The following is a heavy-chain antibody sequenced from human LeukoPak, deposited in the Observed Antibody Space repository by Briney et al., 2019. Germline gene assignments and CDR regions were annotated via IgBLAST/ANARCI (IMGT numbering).Heavy chain of an antibody. Sequence: ASVKISCMASGYTFTSYGISWVRQAPGQGLEWMGWISAYNGNTNYAQKLQGRVTMTTDTSTSTAYMELRSLRSDDTAVYYCARVLTRIVVVPAAMDYWGQGTLVTVSS. CDR2: ISAYNGNT. CDR3: ARVLTRIVVVPAAMDY. V-gene: IGHV1-18*01. J-gene: IGHJ4*02. CDR1: GYTFTSYG. D-gene: IGHD2-2*01.